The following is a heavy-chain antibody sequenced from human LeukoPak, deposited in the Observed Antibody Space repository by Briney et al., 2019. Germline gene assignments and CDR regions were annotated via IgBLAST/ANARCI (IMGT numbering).Heavy chain of an antibody. CDR1: GGTFSSYA. Sequence: SVKVSCKASGGTFSSYAISWVRQAPGQGLEWMGGIIPIFGTANYAQKFQGRVTITADKSTSTAYMELSSLRSEDTAVYYCAREDYYGSGSYYGYYCGMDVWGKGTTVTVSS. V-gene: IGHV1-69*06. D-gene: IGHD3-10*01. J-gene: IGHJ6*04. CDR3: AREDYYGSGSYYGYYCGMDV. CDR2: IIPIFGTA.